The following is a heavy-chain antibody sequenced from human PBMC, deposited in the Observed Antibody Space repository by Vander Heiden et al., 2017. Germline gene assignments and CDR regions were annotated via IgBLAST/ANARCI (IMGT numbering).Heavy chain of an antibody. Sequence: EVQLVESGGGLTQPGGSLSLSWDPSGFTVSSSYMGWVRQAPGKGLECVSVIHSGGSSYYADSVKGRFTISRDNSKNTLYLQMNSLRADDTAVYYCASAGATDYWGQGTLVTVSS. CDR3: ASAGATDY. J-gene: IGHJ4*02. V-gene: IGHV3-53*01. D-gene: IGHD5-12*01. CDR2: IHSGGSS. CDR1: GFTVSSSY.